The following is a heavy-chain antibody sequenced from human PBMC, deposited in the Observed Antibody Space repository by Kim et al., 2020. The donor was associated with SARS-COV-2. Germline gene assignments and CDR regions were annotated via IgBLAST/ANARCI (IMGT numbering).Heavy chain of an antibody. V-gene: IGHV3-23*01. CDR2: LSASGATT. CDR1: GFTLSDYA. D-gene: IGHD3-3*01. CDR3: AKQIWSGLHYYDH. Sequence: GGSLRLSCAASGFTLSDYAMGWVRQSPGKGLEWVSRLSASGATTNYADSVKGRFTISRDSSKSTMFLQMNSLRVEDTAVYYCAKQIWSGLHYYDHWGQGTLVTVSS. J-gene: IGHJ4*02.